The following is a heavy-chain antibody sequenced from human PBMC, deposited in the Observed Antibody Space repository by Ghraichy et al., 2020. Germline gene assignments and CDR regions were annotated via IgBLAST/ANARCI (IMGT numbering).Heavy chain of an antibody. V-gene: IGHV3-23*01. Sequence: GGSLRLSCAASGFTFSSYAMSWVRQAPGKGLEWVSTISGSGTRSYYADSVKGRFTISRDNSENTLFLQMSSLRAEDTAIYYCAKTIATNWFDPWGLGTLVTVSS. J-gene: IGHJ5*02. CDR1: GFTFSSYA. CDR3: AKTIATNWFDP. D-gene: IGHD3-9*01. CDR2: ISGSGTRS.